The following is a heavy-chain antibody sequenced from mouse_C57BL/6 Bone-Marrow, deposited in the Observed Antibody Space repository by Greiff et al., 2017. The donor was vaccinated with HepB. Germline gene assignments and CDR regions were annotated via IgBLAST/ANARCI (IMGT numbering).Heavy chain of an antibody. J-gene: IGHJ3*01. CDR3: IAYYYGTPFAY. CDR1: GFNIKDDY. V-gene: IGHV14-4*01. D-gene: IGHD1-1*01. Sequence: VQLQQSGAELVRPGASVKLSCTASGFNIKDDYMHWVKQRPEPGLEWIGWIDPENGDTEYASKFQGKATITADTSSNTAYLQLSSLTAEDTAVYYCIAYYYGTPFAYWGQGTLVTVSA. CDR2: IDPENGDT.